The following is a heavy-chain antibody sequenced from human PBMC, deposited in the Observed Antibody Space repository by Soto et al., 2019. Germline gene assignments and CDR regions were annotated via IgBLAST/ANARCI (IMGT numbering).Heavy chain of an antibody. CDR1: GFTFSSYA. D-gene: IGHD6-19*01. V-gene: IGHV3-30-3*01. CDR3: ARDEGSGWYWEYFDY. J-gene: IGHJ4*02. CDR2: ISYDGSNK. Sequence: QVQLVESGGGVVQPGRSLRLSCAASGFTFSSYAMHWVRQAPGKGLEWVAVISYDGSNKYYAGSVKGRFTISRDNSKNTLDLQMNSLRAEDTAVYYWARDEGSGWYWEYFDYWGQGTLVTVSS.